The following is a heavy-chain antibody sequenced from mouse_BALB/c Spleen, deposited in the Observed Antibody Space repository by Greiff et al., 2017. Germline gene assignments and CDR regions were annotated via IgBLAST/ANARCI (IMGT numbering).Heavy chain of an antibody. CDR1: GYSITSGYY. CDR2: ISYDGSN. Sequence: EVKVEESGPGLVKPSQSLSLTCSVTGYSITSGYYWNWIRQFPGNKLEWMGYISYDGSNNYNPSLKNRISITRDTSKNQFFLKLNSVTTEDTATYYCARDQGYGNYFDYWGQGTTLTVSS. V-gene: IGHV3-6*02. D-gene: IGHD2-10*02. J-gene: IGHJ2*01. CDR3: ARDQGYGNYFDY.